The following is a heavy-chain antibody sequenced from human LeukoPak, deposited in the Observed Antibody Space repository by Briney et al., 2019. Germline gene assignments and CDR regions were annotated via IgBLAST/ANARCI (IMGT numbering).Heavy chain of an antibody. D-gene: IGHD1-26*01. CDR3: ATSPPLHYSGSYETFDY. CDR2: ISYDGGKK. Sequence: GGSLRLSCAASGFTFSTYTMHWVRQAPGKGLEWVTLISYDGGKKYTADSVKGRFTISRDNSKNTLYLQMDNLRTEDTAVYYCATSPPLHYSGSYETFDYWGQGTLVTVSS. J-gene: IGHJ4*02. CDR1: GFTFSTYT. V-gene: IGHV3-30-3*01.